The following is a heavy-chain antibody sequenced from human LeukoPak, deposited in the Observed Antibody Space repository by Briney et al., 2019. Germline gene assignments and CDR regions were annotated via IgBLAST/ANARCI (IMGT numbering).Heavy chain of an antibody. V-gene: IGHV3-23*01. J-gene: IGHJ5*02. CDR2: ISGSGGSI. CDR1: GFAFSSYG. D-gene: IGHD6-6*01. Sequence: GGSLRLSCAASGFAFSSYGMSWVRQAPGKGLEWVSDISGSGGSIYYADSVKGRFTISRDNSKNTLYLQMNSLRAEDTAVYYCAKEDIIGRSRSSGWLDPWGQGTLVTVSS. CDR3: AKEDIIGRSRSSGWLDP.